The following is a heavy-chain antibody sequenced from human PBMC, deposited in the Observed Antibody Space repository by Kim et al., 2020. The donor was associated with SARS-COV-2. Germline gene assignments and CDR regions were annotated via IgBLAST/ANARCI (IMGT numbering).Heavy chain of an antibody. V-gene: IGHV4-39*01. CDR3: ASSLDSSGWYWWFDY. CDR2: IYYSGST. Sequence: SETLSLTCTVSGGSISSSSYYWGWIRQPPGKGLEWIGSIYYSGSTYYNPSLKSRVTISVDTSKNQFSLKLSSVTAADTAVYYCASSLDSSGWYWWFDYWGQGTLVTVSS. J-gene: IGHJ4*02. CDR1: GGSISSSSYY. D-gene: IGHD6-19*01.